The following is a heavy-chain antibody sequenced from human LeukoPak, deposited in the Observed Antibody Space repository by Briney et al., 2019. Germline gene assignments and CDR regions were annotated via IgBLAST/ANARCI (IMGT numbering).Heavy chain of an antibody. Sequence: PGGSLRLSCAASGFTFSSYSMNWVRQAPGKGLEWVSYISSSSSTIYYADSVKGRFTISRDNAKNSLYLQMNSLRAEDTAVYYCARDHPPNYYDSSGYLDYWGQGTLVTVSS. CDR2: ISSSSSTI. CDR1: GFTFSSYS. J-gene: IGHJ4*02. V-gene: IGHV3-48*01. CDR3: ARDHPPNYYDSSGYLDY. D-gene: IGHD3-22*01.